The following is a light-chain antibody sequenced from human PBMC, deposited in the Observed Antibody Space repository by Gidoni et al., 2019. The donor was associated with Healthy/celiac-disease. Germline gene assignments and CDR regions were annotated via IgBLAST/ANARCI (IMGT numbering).Light chain of an antibody. J-gene: IGKJ2*01. CDR3: QQYNSYWYT. Sequence: DIPMTQSPSTLSASVGDRVTITCRASQSISSWLAWYQQKPGKAPKLLLYDASSLESGVPSRFSGSGSGTEFTLTISSLQPDDFATYYCQQYNSYWYTFGQGTKLEIK. V-gene: IGKV1-5*01. CDR1: QSISSW. CDR2: DAS.